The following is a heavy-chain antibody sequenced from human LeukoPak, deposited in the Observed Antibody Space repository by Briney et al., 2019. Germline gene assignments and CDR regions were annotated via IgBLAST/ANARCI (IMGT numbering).Heavy chain of an antibody. Sequence: ASVKVSCKAPSYTFTSYGISWVRQAPGQGLEWMGWISAYNGNTNYAQKLQGRVTMTTDTSTSTAYMELRSLRSDDTAVYYCARDSERCSGGSCYSGVDWDYWGQGTLVTVSS. CDR1: SYTFTSYG. D-gene: IGHD2-15*01. V-gene: IGHV1-18*01. CDR3: ARDSERCSGGSCYSGVDWDY. J-gene: IGHJ4*02. CDR2: ISAYNGNT.